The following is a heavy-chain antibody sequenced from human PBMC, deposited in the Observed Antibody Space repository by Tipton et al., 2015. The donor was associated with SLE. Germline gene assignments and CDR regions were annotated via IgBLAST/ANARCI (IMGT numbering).Heavy chain of an antibody. V-gene: IGHV3-11*04. D-gene: IGHD3-22*01. J-gene: IGHJ4*02. Sequence: SLRLSCAASGFTFSDYYMSWIRQAPGKGLEWVSYISSSGSTIYYGDSVKGRFTISRDNAKNSLYLQMNSLRAEDTAVYYCARDSVGYFPYFYYSGQGTLVTVSS. CDR2: ISSSGSTI. CDR3: ARDSVGYFPYFYY. CDR1: GFTFSDYY.